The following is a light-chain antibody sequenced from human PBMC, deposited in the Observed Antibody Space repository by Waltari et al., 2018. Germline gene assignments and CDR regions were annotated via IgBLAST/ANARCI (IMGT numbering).Light chain of an antibody. CDR3: CSYAGSYWL. CDR2: ADN. J-gene: IGLJ3*02. V-gene: IGLV2-23*01. Sequence: QSAPTPPASVSGSPGQSISISCTGTSNDLGTYNLVSWYQHSPGKAPKLLIYADNKRPSGVSTRFSGSKFGSTASLTISGLQGDDEADYYCCSYAGSYWLFGGGTKLTVL. CDR1: SNDLGTYNL.